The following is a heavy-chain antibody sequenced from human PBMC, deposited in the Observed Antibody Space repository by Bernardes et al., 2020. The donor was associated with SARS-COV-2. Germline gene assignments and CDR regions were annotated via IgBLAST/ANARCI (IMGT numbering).Heavy chain of an antibody. Sequence: SETLSLTCTVSGGSISSYYWSWIRQPPGKGLEWIGYIYYSGSTNYNPSLKSRVTISVDTSKNQFSLKLSSVTAADTAVYYCARDQGPMAPFYYYYGMDVWGQGTTVTVSS. D-gene: IGHD3-10*01. V-gene: IGHV4-59*01. CDR2: IYYSGST. J-gene: IGHJ6*02. CDR3: ARDQGPMAPFYYYYGMDV. CDR1: GGSISSYY.